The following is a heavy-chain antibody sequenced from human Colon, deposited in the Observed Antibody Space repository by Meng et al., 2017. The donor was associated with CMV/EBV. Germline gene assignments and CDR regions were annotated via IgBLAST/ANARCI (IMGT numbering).Heavy chain of an antibody. Sequence: SETLSLTCTVSGASMTSHYWSWIRQPPGKGLEWIGYLYYYGSTDYNPSLKSRFTVSLDTSKDEFSLNLSSVTATDTAVYFCARDWPGRGMDYWGQGMLVTVSS. CDR1: GASMTSHY. D-gene: IGHD3/OR15-3a*01. CDR2: LYYYGST. V-gene: IGHV4-59*11. CDR3: ARDWPGRGMDY. J-gene: IGHJ4*02.